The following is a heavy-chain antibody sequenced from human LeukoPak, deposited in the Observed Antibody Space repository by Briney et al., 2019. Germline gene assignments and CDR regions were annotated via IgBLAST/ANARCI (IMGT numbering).Heavy chain of an antibody. V-gene: IGHV3-7*01. D-gene: IGHD4-17*01. CDR2: RKHDASDV. CDR1: GFTFSSYW. J-gene: IGHJ4*02. CDR3: ASPHDYGDRFDY. Sequence: GGSLTLSCAASGFTFSSYWMSWVRHAPGKGLECGANRKHDASDVYYVFSMKSEFTITRDYPKNSLYLQMNSLIAEDTAVYYCASPHDYGDRFDYWGQGTLVTVSS.